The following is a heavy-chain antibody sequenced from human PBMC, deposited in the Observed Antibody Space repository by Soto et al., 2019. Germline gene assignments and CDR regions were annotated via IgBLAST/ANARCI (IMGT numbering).Heavy chain of an antibody. Sequence: QVQLVQSGAEVKKPGSSVKVSCSASGVTFSSYAFTWVRQAPGQGLEWMGNIIPVFRTSTYAQRFQGRLTISADESTNTVFMELSSLRSEETAVFFCAKDGSWDGGGGESWGQGTLVIGSS. V-gene: IGHV1-69*18. J-gene: IGHJ4*02. CDR3: AKDGSWDGGGGES. CDR2: IIPVFRTS. CDR1: GVTFSSYA. D-gene: IGHD3-16*01.